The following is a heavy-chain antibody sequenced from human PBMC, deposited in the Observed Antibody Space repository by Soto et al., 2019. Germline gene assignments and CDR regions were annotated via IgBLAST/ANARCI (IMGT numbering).Heavy chain of an antibody. CDR3: ARDPWITMVREAFDI. CDR1: GYTFTSYG. Sequence: ASVKVSCKASGYTFTSYGISWVRQAPGQGLEWMGWISAYNGNTNYAQKLQGRVTMTTDTSTGTAYMELRSLRSDDTAVYYCARDPWITMVREAFDIWGQGTMVTVSS. V-gene: IGHV1-18*01. J-gene: IGHJ3*02. CDR2: ISAYNGNT. D-gene: IGHD3-10*01.